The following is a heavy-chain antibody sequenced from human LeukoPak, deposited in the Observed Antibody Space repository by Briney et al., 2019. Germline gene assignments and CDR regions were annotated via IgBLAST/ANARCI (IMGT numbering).Heavy chain of an antibody. J-gene: IGHJ4*02. D-gene: IGHD6-19*01. V-gene: IGHV3-23*01. CDR1: GFTFSSYA. Sequence: GGSLRLSCAASGFTFSSYAMNWVRQAPGKGLEWVSGISGSGGNTYYADSVKGRFTISRDNSKNTLYLQMNSLRAEDTAIYYCAKDWAVAGTNYFDYWGQGTLVTVSS. CDR3: AKDWAVAGTNYFDY. CDR2: ISGSGGNT.